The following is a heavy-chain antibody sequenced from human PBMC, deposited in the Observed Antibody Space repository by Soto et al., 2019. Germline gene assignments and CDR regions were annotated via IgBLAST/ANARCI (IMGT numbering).Heavy chain of an antibody. Sequence: QITLKESGPTLVKPTQTLTLTCTFSGFSLTTDRVGVGWIRQPPGEALEWLAVIYWDDSKTYRPSLESRLTITKDTSKNQVALNMTNMDSLDTATYYCAHAYGGRSPYLSQGTLVTVSS. CDR2: IYWDDSK. V-gene: IGHV2-5*02. D-gene: IGHD1-26*01. CDR1: GFSLTTDRVG. CDR3: AHAYGGRSPY. J-gene: IGHJ4*02.